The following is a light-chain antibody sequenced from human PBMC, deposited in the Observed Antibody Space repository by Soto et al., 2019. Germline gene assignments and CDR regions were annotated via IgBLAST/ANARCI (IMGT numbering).Light chain of an antibody. CDR3: QQLNTFPLT. Sequence: DIQMTQSPSSVSASVGDRVTISCRASQDISSWLAWYQQKPGRAPKLLIYAASRLQSGVPSRFSGSASGTHFILTINGLQPEDFGTYDCQQLNTFPLTFGQGTRLDIK. CDR2: AAS. CDR1: QDISSW. J-gene: IGKJ5*01. V-gene: IGKV1D-12*01.